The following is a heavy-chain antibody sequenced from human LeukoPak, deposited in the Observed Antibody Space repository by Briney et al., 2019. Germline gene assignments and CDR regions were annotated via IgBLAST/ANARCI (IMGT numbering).Heavy chain of an antibody. CDR2: IYHSGST. V-gene: IGHV4-38-2*01. D-gene: IGHD5-18*01. CDR1: GHSISSGYY. Sequence: SETLSLTCAVSGHSISSGYYWGWVRQPPGKGLEWIGSIYHSGSTFYNPSLKGRVTISVDTSKNQFSLKLSSVTAADTAVYYCARRRIQLWPIGPNYFDYWGQGTLVTVSS. J-gene: IGHJ4*02. CDR3: ARRRIQLWPIGPNYFDY.